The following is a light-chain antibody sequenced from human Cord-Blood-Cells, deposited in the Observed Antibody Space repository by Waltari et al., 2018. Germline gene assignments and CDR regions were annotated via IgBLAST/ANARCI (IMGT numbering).Light chain of an antibody. J-gene: IGLJ1*01. CDR3: CSYAGSYTFV. V-gene: IGLV2-11*01. CDR1: SSDVGGYNY. CDR2: DVS. Sequence: QSALTQPRSVSGSPGQSVTISCTGTSSDVGGYNYVSWYQQHPGKAPKLMIYDVSKVPAWFPDRFSGSKAGNTASLTISGLQAEDEADYYCCSYAGSYTFVFGTGTKVTVL.